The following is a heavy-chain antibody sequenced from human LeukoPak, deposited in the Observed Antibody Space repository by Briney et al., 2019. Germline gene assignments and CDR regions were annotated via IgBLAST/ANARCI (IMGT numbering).Heavy chain of an antibody. V-gene: IGHV3-30*18. J-gene: IGHJ4*02. Sequence: PGGSLRLSCAASGFTFSSYAMSWVRQAPGKGLEWVAVISYDGSNKYYADSVKGRFTISRDNSKNTLYLQMNSLRAEDTAVYYCAKRGAGYSFDYWGQGTLVTVSS. CDR2: ISYDGSNK. CDR1: GFTFSSYA. CDR3: AKRGAGYSFDY. D-gene: IGHD3-9*01.